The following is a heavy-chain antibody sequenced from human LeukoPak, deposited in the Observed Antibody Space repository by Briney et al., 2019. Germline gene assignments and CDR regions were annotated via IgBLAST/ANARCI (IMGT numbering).Heavy chain of an antibody. CDR1: GYTFTGYY. Sequence: ASVKVSCKAPGYTFTGYYMHWVRQAPGQGLEWMGWINPNSGGTNYAQKFQGRVTMTRDTSISTAYMELSRLRSDDTAVYYCARDCGYYDFWSGYYDYYYYMDVWGKGTTVTVSS. J-gene: IGHJ6*03. CDR3: ARDCGYYDFWSGYYDYYYYMDV. D-gene: IGHD3-3*01. CDR2: INPNSGGT. V-gene: IGHV1-2*02.